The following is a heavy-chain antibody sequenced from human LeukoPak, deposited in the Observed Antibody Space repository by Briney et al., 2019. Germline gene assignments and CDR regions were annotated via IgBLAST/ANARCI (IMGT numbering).Heavy chain of an antibody. J-gene: IGHJ4*02. D-gene: IGHD3-10*01. CDR2: IYSGGST. Sequence: GGSLRLSCAASGFTVSSNYMSWVRQAPGQGLEWASVIYSGGSTYYADSVKGRFTISRDNSKNTLYLQMNSLRAEDTAVYYCARDALVRGVGRYFDYWGQGTLVTVSS. CDR3: ARDALVRGVGRYFDY. V-gene: IGHV3-66*02. CDR1: GFTVSSNY.